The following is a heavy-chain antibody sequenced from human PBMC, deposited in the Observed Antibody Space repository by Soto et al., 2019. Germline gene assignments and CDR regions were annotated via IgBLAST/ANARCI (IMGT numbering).Heavy chain of an antibody. D-gene: IGHD2-15*01. CDR1: GFTFSSYA. J-gene: IGHJ4*02. CDR2: ISGSGGST. V-gene: IGHV3-23*01. CDR3: AKATWLYCSGGSCYAFDF. Sequence: GGSLRLSCAASGFTFSSYAMSWVRQAPGKGLEWVSAISGSGGSTYYADSVKGRFTISRDNSKNTLYLQMNSLRAEDTAVYYCAKATWLYCSGGSCYAFDFWGQGTLVTVSS.